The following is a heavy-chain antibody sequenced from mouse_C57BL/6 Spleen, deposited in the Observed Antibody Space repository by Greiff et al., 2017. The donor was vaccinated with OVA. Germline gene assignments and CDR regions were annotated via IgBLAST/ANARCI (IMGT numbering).Heavy chain of an antibody. CDR1: GYTFTSYW. CDR3: ARIGTTVVPYAMDY. D-gene: IGHD1-1*01. J-gene: IGHJ4*01. CDR2: IDPSDSYT. V-gene: IGHV1-69*01. Sequence: QVQLKQPGAELVMPGASVKLSCKASGYTFTSYWMHWVKQRPGQGLEWIGEIDPSDSYTNYNQKFKGKSTLTVDKSSSTAYMQLSSLTSEDSAVYYCARIGTTVVPYAMDYWGQGTSVTVSS.